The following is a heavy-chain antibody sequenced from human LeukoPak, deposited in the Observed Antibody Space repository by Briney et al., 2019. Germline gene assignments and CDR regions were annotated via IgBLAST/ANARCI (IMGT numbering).Heavy chain of an antibody. D-gene: IGHD3-22*01. CDR2: INHSGST. Sequence: PSETLSLTCAVYGGSFSGYYWSWIRQPPGKGLEWIGEINHSGSTNYNQSLKSRVTISVDTSKKQFSLKLSSVTAADTAVYYCVTYYFDSSGPKKNYWGQGTLVTVSS. V-gene: IGHV4-34*01. CDR1: GGSFSGYY. J-gene: IGHJ4*02. CDR3: VTYYFDSSGPKKNY.